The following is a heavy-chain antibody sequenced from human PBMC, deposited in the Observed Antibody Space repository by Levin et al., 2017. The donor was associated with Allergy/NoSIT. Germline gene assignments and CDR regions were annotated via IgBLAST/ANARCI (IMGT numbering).Heavy chain of an antibody. Sequence: GESLKISCADSGFTFDDYGMSWVRQAPGKGLEWVSGINWNGGSTGYADSVKGRFTISRDNAKNSLYLQMNSLRAEDTALYYCARVDTMVRGVSDYWGQGTLVTVSS. CDR3: ARVDTMVRGVSDY. V-gene: IGHV3-20*04. CDR2: INWNGGST. D-gene: IGHD3-10*01. CDR1: GFTFDDYG. J-gene: IGHJ4*02.